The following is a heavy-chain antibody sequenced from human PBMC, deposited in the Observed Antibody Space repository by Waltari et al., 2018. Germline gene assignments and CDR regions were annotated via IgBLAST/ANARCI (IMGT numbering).Heavy chain of an antibody. CDR2: ISWNSNNI. CDR3: VRDAFGNTIGGVFDY. CDR1: GFIFEESA. J-gene: IGHJ4*02. V-gene: IGHV3-9*01. Sequence: VQLVESGGGLVLPGKPLRLSCVASGFIFEESAMRGVRQVPGKVLEWLSGISWNSNNIVDADSVKGRFTISRDNAENSLYLLMNNLRSDDTALYYCVRDAFGNTIGGVFDYWGQGTLLTVSS. D-gene: IGHD3-3*01.